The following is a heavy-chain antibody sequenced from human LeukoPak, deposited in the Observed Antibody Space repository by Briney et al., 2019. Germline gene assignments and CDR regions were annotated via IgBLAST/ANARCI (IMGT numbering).Heavy chain of an antibody. CDR2: IYYSGST. CDR1: GGSVSSGSYY. CDR3: ARGTTGTRGAFDI. D-gene: IGHD1-1*01. J-gene: IGHJ3*02. Sequence: SETLSLTCTVSGGSVSSGSYYWSWIRQPPGKGLEWIGYIYYSGSTDNNPSLRSRVTISIDTSKNQFSLKLTSVTAADTALYYCARGTTGTRGAFDIWGQGTMVTVFS. V-gene: IGHV4-61*01.